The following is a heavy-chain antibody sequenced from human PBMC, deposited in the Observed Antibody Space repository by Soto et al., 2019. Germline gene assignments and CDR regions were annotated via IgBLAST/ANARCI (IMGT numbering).Heavy chain of an antibody. CDR1: GYSISSGYY. D-gene: IGHD3-22*01. V-gene: IGHV4-38-2*01. CDR2: IYHSGST. CDR3: ASHYDSSGYYRDPFDY. Sequence: SETLSLTCAVSGYSISSGYYWGWIRQPPGKGLEWIGSIYHSGSTYYNPSLKSRVTISVDTSKNQFSLKLSSVTAADTAVYCCASHYDSSGYYRDPFDYWGQGTLVTVSS. J-gene: IGHJ4*02.